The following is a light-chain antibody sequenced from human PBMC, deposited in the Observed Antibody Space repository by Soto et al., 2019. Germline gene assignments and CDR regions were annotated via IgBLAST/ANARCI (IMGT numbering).Light chain of an antibody. CDR1: STDVGDYNY. CDR2: EVS. CDR3: SSYTSSSTLVV. Sequence: QSALTQPASVSGSPGQSITISCTGTSTDVGDYNYVSWYQQPPAKVPKLIIFEVSDRPAGVSNRFSGTKSGNTASLTISGLQAEDDAYYYCSSYTSSSTLVVFGGGTKLTVL. J-gene: IGLJ2*01. V-gene: IGLV2-14*01.